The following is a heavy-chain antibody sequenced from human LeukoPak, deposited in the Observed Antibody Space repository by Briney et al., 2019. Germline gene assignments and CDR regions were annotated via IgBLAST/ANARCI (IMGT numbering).Heavy chain of an antibody. CDR1: GFTFSSYS. J-gene: IGHJ4*02. D-gene: IGHD6-13*01. V-gene: IGHV3-21*01. CDR2: ISSSSSYI. CDR3: ARDRAAAGTIPY. Sequence: GGSLRLSCAASGFTFSSYSMNWVRQAPGKGLEWVSSISSSSSYIYYADSVKGRFTISRDNAKNSLFLQMNSLRDEDTAVYYCARDRAAAGTIPYWGQGTLVTVSS.